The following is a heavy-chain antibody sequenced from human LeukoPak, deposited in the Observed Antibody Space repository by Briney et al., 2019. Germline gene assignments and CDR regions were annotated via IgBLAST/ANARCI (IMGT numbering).Heavy chain of an antibody. CDR1: GFTFSSYA. V-gene: IGHV3-30*14. CDR3: ARDRSKVMDV. CDR2: LSSDGSKE. D-gene: IGHD6-13*01. J-gene: IGHJ6*02. Sequence: GGSLRLSCAASGFTFSSYAIHWVRQAPGKGLEWVAVLSSDGSKEYYADSVKGRFTISRDNSKNTLNLQMNSLRVEDTAVYYCARDRSKVMDVWGQGTTVTVSS.